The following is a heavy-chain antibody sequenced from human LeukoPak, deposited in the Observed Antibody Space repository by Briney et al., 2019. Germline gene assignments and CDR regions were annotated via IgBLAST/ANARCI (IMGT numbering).Heavy chain of an antibody. CDR2: ISSSSRTI. CDR3: ATDLVTPGTRDY. CDR1: GFTFSSYS. V-gene: IGHV3-48*04. D-gene: IGHD4-23*01. J-gene: IGHJ4*02. Sequence: GGSLRLSCEASGFTFSSYSMNWVRQAPGKGLEWVSYISSSSRTIYYADSVKGRFTISRDNADNSLYLQMNSLRAEDTAVYYCATDLVTPGTRDYWGQGTLVTVSS.